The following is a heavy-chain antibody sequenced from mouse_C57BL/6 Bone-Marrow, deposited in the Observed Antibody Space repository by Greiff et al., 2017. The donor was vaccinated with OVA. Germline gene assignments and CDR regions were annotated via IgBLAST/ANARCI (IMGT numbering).Heavy chain of an antibody. CDR2: IDPENGDT. V-gene: IGHV14-4*01. CDR1: GFNIKDDY. Sequence: VQPQQSGAELVRPGASVKLSCTASGFNIKDDYMHWVKQRPEQGLEWIGWIDPENGDTEYASKFQGKATITADTSSNTAYLQLSSLTSEDTAVYYCTTAYYVDYWGQGTTLTVSS. D-gene: IGHD2-10*01. CDR3: TTAYYVDY. J-gene: IGHJ2*01.